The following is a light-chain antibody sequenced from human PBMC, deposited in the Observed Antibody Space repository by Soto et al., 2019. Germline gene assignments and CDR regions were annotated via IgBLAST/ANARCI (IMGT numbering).Light chain of an antibody. V-gene: IGLV2-14*01. CDR3: SSYRHSRTVV. CDR1: SSDVGAFNY. J-gene: IGLJ2*01. CDR2: DVS. Sequence: QSVLTQPASVSGSPGQSITISCTGTSSDVGAFNYVSWYQQHPGKAHRLMIYDVSNRPSGVSNRFSGSKSGNTASLTISGLQAEEEADYYCSSYRHSRTVVFGGGTKVTVL.